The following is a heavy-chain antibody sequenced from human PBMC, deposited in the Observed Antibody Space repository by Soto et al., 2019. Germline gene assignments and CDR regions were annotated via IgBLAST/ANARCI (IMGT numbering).Heavy chain of an antibody. CDR1: GYTFTSYA. CDR2: INAGNGNT. D-gene: IGHD3-3*01. J-gene: IGHJ5*02. CDR3: ARDKEWLLSSWYAFDP. Sequence: PWASVKVSCKASGYTFTSYAMHWVRQAPGQRLEWMGWINAGNGNTKYSQKFQGRVTITRDTSASTAYMELSSLRSEDTAVYYCARDKEWLLSSWYAFDPWGQGTLVTVSS. V-gene: IGHV1-3*01.